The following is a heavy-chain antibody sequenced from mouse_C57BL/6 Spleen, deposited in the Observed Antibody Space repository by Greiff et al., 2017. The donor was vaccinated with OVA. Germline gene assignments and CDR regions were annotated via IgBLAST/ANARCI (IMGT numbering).Heavy chain of an antibody. CDR1: GFSFNTYA. Sequence: EVKVVESGGGLVQPKGSLKLSCAASGFSFNTYAMNWVRQAPGKGLEWVARIRSKSNNYATYYADSVKDRFTISRDDSESMLYLQMNNLKTEDTAMYYCVRRSGDYWGQGTSVTVSS. CDR2: IRSKSNNYAT. J-gene: IGHJ4*01. V-gene: IGHV10-1*01. CDR3: VRRSGDY. D-gene: IGHD1-3*01.